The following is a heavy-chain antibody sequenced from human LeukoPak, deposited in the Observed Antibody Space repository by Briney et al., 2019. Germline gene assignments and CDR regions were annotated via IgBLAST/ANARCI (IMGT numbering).Heavy chain of an antibody. CDR3: ASLGYCSSTSCYGYYYGMDV. D-gene: IGHD2-2*01. CDR2: ISGSGGST. Sequence: GGSLRLSCAAPGFTFSSYAMSWVRQTPGKGLEWVAAISGSGGSTYYADSVKGRFTISRDNSKNTLYLQMNSLRAEDTAVYFCASLGYCSSTSCYGYYYGMDVWGQGTTVTVSS. CDR1: GFTFSSYA. V-gene: IGHV3-23*01. J-gene: IGHJ6*02.